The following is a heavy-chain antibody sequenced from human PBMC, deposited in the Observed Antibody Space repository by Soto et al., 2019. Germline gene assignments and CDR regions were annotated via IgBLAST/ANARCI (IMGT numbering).Heavy chain of an antibody. CDR2: IIPLFGTA. V-gene: IGHV1-69*01. D-gene: IGHD6-19*01. CDR3: ARPKGTYSSGYYYFDF. CDR1: GGTFSTYA. Sequence: QVQLEQSGGEVKQPGSSVRVSCKTSGGTFSTYAINWVRQAPGQGLEWMGAIIPLFGTADYSQKFQGRVTITEDESTSTAYMELSSLRFDDTAVYFCARPKGTYSSGYYYFDFWGQGTLVTVSS. J-gene: IGHJ4*02.